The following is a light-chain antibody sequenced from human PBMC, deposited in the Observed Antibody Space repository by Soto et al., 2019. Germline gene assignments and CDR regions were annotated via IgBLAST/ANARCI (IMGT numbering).Light chain of an antibody. CDR1: SSNIGSYYD. CDR2: GDN. V-gene: IGLV1-40*01. CDR3: QSYDSSLSHVV. J-gene: IGLJ2*01. Sequence: QPVLTQPPSVSGAPGQRVTIPCTGSSSNIGSYYDVHWYQQLPGTVPKLLIYGDNNRPSGVPDRFSGSKSGTSASLAITGLQAEDEANYYCQSYDSSLSHVVFGGGTKLTVL.